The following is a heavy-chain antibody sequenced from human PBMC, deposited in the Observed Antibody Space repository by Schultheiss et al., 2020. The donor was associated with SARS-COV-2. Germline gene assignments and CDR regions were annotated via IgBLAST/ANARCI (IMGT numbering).Heavy chain of an antibody. Sequence: SETLSLTCAVSGYSISSGYYWGWIRQPPGKGLEWIGSIYHSGSTYYNPSLKSRVTISVDTSKNQFSLKLSSVTAADTAVYYCARGGGYYSMDVWGQGTTVTVSS. CDR3: ARGGGYYSMDV. CDR1: GYSISSGYY. J-gene: IGHJ6*02. D-gene: IGHD3-10*01. V-gene: IGHV4-38-2*01. CDR2: IYHSGST.